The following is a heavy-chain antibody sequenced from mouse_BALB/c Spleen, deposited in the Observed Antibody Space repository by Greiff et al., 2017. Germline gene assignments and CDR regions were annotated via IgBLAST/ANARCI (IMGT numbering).Heavy chain of an antibody. CDR3: ASYDGDYAMDY. D-gene: IGHD2-12*01. CDR1: GYTFTSYW. V-gene: IGHV1-87*01. CDR2: IYPGDGDT. Sequence: LQESGAELARPGASVKLSCKASGYTFTSYWMQWVKQRPGQGLEWIGAIYPGDGDTRYTQKFKGKATLTADKSSSTAYMQLSSLASEDSAVYYCASYDGDYAMDYWGQGTSVTVSS. J-gene: IGHJ4*01.